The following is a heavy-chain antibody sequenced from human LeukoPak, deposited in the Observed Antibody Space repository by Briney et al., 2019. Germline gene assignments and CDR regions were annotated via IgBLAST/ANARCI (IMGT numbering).Heavy chain of an antibody. Sequence: GGSLRLSCAASGFTVSSNYMSWVRQAPGKGLEWVSVIYSGGSTYYADSVKGRFTISRDNSKNTLYLQVNSLRAEDTAVYYCASNGYSSSWYFDYWGQGTLVTVSS. J-gene: IGHJ4*02. D-gene: IGHD6-13*01. CDR2: IYSGGST. V-gene: IGHV3-53*01. CDR1: GFTVSSNY. CDR3: ASNGYSSSWYFDY.